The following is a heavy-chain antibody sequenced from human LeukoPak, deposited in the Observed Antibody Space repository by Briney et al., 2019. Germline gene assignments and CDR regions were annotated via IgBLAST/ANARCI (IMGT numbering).Heavy chain of an antibody. J-gene: IGHJ6*03. CDR1: GFTFSSYE. V-gene: IGHV3-48*03. Sequence: GGSLRLSCAASGFTFSSYEMNWVRQAPGKGLEWVSYISSSGSTIYYADSVKGRFTISRDNSKNTLYLQMNSLRAEDTAVYYCAKDAIAAAGTGYMDVWGKGTTVTVSS. CDR2: ISSSGSTI. D-gene: IGHD6-13*01. CDR3: AKDAIAAAGTGYMDV.